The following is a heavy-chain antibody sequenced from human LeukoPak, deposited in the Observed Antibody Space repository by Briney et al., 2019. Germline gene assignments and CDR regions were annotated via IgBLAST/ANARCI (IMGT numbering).Heavy chain of an antibody. D-gene: IGHD4-11*01. CDR3: ARDLYRDSLPVSWFDP. Sequence: ASVKVSCKASGYTFTSYGISWVRQAPGQGLEWMGWISDYIGNTNYAQKLQGRVTITTDTSTSTAYLELRSLRSDDTAVYYCARDLYRDSLPVSWFDPWGQGTLVTVSS. V-gene: IGHV1-18*01. CDR1: GYTFTSYG. J-gene: IGHJ5*02. CDR2: ISDYIGNT.